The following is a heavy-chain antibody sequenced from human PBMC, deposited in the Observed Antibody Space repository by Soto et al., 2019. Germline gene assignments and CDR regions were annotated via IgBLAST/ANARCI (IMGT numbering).Heavy chain of an antibody. Sequence: SVKGSWKGSGGTFSSYAISWGRQAPGQGLEWMGGIIPIFGTANYAQKFQGRVTITADESTSTAYMELSSLRSEDTAVYYCARDRRPYYASAARDAFDIWGQGTMVTVSS. D-gene: IGHD1-26*01. V-gene: IGHV1-69*13. CDR2: IIPIFGTA. J-gene: IGHJ3*02. CDR1: GGTFSSYA. CDR3: ARDRRPYYASAARDAFDI.